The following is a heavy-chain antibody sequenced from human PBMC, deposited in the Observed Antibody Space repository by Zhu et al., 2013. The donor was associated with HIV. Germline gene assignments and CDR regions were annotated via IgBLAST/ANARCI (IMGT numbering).Heavy chain of an antibody. Sequence: QVQLVQSATEVKKPGSSVKLSCRASGVTFTHYAIHWVRQAPGHGLEWVGGIIFAFNIANNGQRFQGRVALTADVSTATSSLTLSGLTLADTGLYIVFFVQILSSIASTSSFDYWGLGTLIAVAS. CDR2: IIFAFNIA. D-gene: IGHD2-21*01. CDR1: GVTFTHYA. J-gene: IGHJ4*02. CDR3: FFVQILSSIASTSSFDY. V-gene: IGHV1-69*01.